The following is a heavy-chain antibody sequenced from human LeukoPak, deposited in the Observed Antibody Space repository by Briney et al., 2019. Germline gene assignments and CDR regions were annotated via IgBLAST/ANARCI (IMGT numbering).Heavy chain of an antibody. Sequence: PGGSLRLSCAASGFTFSSYSMNWVRQAPGKGLEWVSSISSSSSYIYYADSVKGRFTISRNNAKNSLYLQMNSLRAEDTAVYYCARVRSGSQYFDYWGQGTLVTVSS. J-gene: IGHJ4*02. CDR1: GFTFSSYS. V-gene: IGHV3-21*01. CDR3: ARVRSGSQYFDY. CDR2: ISSSSSYI. D-gene: IGHD1-26*01.